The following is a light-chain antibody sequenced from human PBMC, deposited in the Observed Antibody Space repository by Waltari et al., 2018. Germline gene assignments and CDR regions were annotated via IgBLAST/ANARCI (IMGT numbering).Light chain of an antibody. Sequence: PAESATLSCRASQSVGTSVTWYQQKPGQAPRLLIYDVSNRATAIPDRFSGSGSGTDFTLTISSLEPEDFAVYYCHQRSNWPRTFGQGTKVEIK. CDR3: HQRSNWPRT. J-gene: IGKJ1*01. CDR1: QSVGTS. V-gene: IGKV3-11*01. CDR2: DVS.